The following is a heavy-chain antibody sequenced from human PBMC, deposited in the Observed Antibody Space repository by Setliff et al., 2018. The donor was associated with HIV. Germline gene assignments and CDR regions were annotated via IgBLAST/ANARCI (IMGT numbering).Heavy chain of an antibody. CDR2: ISAYNGNT. D-gene: IGHD6-19*01. J-gene: IGHJ5*02. V-gene: IGHV1-18*01. CDR1: GYTFTSYG. CDR3: ARDFVEGIAVTDWFDP. Sequence: ASVKVSCKASGYTFTSYGISWVRQAPGKGLEWMGWISAYNGNTNYAQKLQGRVTMTTDTSTSTAYMELRSLRSDDTAVYYCARDFVEGIAVTDWFDPWGQGTLVTVSS.